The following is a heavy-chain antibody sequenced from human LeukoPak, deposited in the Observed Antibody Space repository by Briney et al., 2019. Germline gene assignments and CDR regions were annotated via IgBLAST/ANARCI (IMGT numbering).Heavy chain of an antibody. Sequence: GSSVKVSCKASGGTFSSYAISWVRQAPGQGLEWMGEIIPIFGKTNYAQKFQDRVTITTDESTSTAYIELSSLRSEDTALYYCARHGGITIFGVAQTGGAFDIWGQGTMVTVSS. J-gene: IGHJ3*02. CDR1: GGTFSSYA. CDR3: ARHGGITIFGVAQTGGAFDI. CDR2: IIPIFGKT. D-gene: IGHD3-3*01. V-gene: IGHV1-69*05.